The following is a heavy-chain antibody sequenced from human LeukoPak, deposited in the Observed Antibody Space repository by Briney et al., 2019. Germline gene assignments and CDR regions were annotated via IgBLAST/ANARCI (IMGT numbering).Heavy chain of an antibody. CDR1: EDTFNNYW. V-gene: IGHV5-51*01. D-gene: IGHD1-26*01. CDR3: VRDQNGRYAFDI. Sequence: RGESLKISCEASEDTFNNYWIAWVRQVPGKGLEWVGIIFPGDSDTRYSPSLQGHVTISADKSVSTAYLQWGSLKASDSAMYYCVRDQNGRYAFDIWGLGTRVTVSS. CDR2: IFPGDSDT. J-gene: IGHJ3*02.